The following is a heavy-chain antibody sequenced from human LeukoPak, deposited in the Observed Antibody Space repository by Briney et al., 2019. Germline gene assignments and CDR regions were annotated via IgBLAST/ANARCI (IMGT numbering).Heavy chain of an antibody. D-gene: IGHD5-18*01. J-gene: IGHJ6*03. Sequence: GSSVKVSCKASGGTFSSYAISWVRQAPGQGLKWMGGIIPIFGTANYAQKFQGRVTITTDESTSTAYMELSSLRSEDTAVYYCARFHPHVDTAPTGANYYMDVWGKGTTVTVSS. CDR2: IIPIFGTA. CDR1: GGTFSSYA. CDR3: ARFHPHVDTAPTGANYYMDV. V-gene: IGHV1-69*05.